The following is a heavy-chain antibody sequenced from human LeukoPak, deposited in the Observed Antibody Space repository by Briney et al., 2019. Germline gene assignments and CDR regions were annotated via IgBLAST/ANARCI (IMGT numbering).Heavy chain of an antibody. CDR1: GFTLSSYE. CDR2: ISSSGGTV. Sequence: GGSLRLPCAASGFTLSSYEVNWVRQAPGKGLEWVSYISSSGGTVFYADSVKGRFTMSRDNAKNSLYLQMNSPRAEDTAVYYCAREVDYGGNVNYFDYWGQGTLVTVSS. CDR3: AREVDYGGNVNYFDY. V-gene: IGHV3-48*03. J-gene: IGHJ4*02. D-gene: IGHD4-23*01.